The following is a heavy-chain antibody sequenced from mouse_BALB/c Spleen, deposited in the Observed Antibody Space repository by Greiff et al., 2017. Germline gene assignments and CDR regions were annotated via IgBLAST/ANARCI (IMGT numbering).Heavy chain of an antibody. CDR1: GYTFTNYW. Sequence: QVQLQQSGAELVRPGTSVKISCKASGYTFTNYWLGWVKQRPGHGLEWIGDIYPGGGYTNYNEKFKGKATLTADTSSSTAYMQLSSLTSEDSAVYFCARYRYDTEGHAMDYWGQGTSVTVSS. J-gene: IGHJ4*01. V-gene: IGHV1-63*02. D-gene: IGHD2-14*01. CDR2: IYPGGGYT. CDR3: ARYRYDTEGHAMDY.